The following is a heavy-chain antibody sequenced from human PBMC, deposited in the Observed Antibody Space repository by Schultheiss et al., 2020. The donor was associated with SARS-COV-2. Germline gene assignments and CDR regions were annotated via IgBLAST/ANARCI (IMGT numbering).Heavy chain of an antibody. CDR2: INCLSGST. J-gene: IGHJ5*02. CDR1: GYSFTTYY. Sequence: ASVKVSCKTSGYSFTTYYMHWVRQAPGQGLEWLAEINCLSGSTSYSEKFQGRLTMTRDTSTSTIFMELSSLTSDDTAVYNCARGNTQLRTWFHPWGQGTLVTVSS. D-gene: IGHD3-3*01. V-gene: IGHV1-46*01. CDR3: ARGNTQLRTWFHP.